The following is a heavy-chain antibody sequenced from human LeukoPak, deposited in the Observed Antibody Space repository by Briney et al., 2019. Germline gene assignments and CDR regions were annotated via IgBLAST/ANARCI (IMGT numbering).Heavy chain of an antibody. CDR1: GFTFSSYS. Sequence: GGSLRLSCAASGFTFSSYSMNWVRQAPGKGLEWVSYISSSSSTIYYADSVKGRFTISRDNSKNTLYLQMNSLRAEDTAVYYCAKVGAVGLKLRYFDYWGQGTLVTVSS. CDR2: ISSSSSTI. V-gene: IGHV3-48*01. D-gene: IGHD6-19*01. CDR3: AKVGAVGLKLRYFDY. J-gene: IGHJ4*02.